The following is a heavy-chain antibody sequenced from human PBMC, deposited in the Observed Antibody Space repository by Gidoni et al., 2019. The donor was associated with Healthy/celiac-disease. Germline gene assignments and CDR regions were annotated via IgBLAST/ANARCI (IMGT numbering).Heavy chain of an antibody. CDR1: GFNFSSYA. J-gene: IGHJ1*01. V-gene: IGHV3-23*01. Sequence: EVQLLESGGGLVQPGGSLRLSCAASGFNFSSYAMSWVRQAPGKGLEWVSAISGSGGSTYYADSVKGRFTISRDNSKNTLYLQMNSLRAEDTAVYYCAKDLRGCSGGSCYSPYFQHWGQGTLVTVSS. CDR2: ISGSGGST. D-gene: IGHD2-15*01. CDR3: AKDLRGCSGGSCYSPYFQH.